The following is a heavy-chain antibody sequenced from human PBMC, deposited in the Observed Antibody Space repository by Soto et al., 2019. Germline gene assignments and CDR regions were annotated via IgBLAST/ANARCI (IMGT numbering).Heavy chain of an antibody. Sequence: QVQLVQSGAEVKKPGSSGKVSCMASGGTFNTLAITLVRQSPGQGLECMGGIIPMFGTAHYAQKFQGRVTITTEKSTRTVYMDLSSLRTEDTAVYYCARFSTTRGYNAKWGQGTLVTVSS. CDR2: IIPMFGTA. V-gene: IGHV1-69*06. CDR3: ARFSTTRGYNAK. J-gene: IGHJ4*02. D-gene: IGHD3-3*01. CDR1: GGTFNTLA.